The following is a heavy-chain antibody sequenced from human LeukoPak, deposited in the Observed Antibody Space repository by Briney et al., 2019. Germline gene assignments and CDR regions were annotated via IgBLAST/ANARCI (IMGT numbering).Heavy chain of an antibody. Sequence: PSETLSLTCTVSGGSISSYYWSWIPQPPGKGLEWIGYIYYSGSSNYNPSLKSRVTISVDTSKNQCSLKLSSVTAADTAVYYCARSHYDILTGYLGAFDYWGQGTLVTVSS. D-gene: IGHD3-9*01. CDR2: IYYSGSS. CDR1: GGSISSYY. J-gene: IGHJ4*02. CDR3: ARSHYDILTGYLGAFDY. V-gene: IGHV4-59*12.